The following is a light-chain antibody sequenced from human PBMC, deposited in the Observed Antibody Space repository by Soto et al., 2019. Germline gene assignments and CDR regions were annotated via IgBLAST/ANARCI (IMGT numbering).Light chain of an antibody. CDR3: QQRTNWPPYT. CDR1: QSVSSY. CDR2: GAS. Sequence: EIVLTQSPATLSLSPGERATLSCRVSQSVSSYLAWYQQKPGQAPRLLIYGASTRATGIPARFSGSGSGTEFTLTISSLQSEDFAVYYCQQRTNWPPYTFGQGTKLEIK. J-gene: IGKJ2*01. V-gene: IGKV3-11*01.